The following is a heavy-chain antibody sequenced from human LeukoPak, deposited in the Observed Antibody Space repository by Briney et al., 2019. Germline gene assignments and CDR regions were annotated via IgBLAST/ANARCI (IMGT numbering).Heavy chain of an antibody. Sequence: GGSLRLSCPASGFTFSSYAMHWGRQAPGKGLEYVSGISSNGGSTDYADSVMGRFTISRDNSKKKLYLQMSSLRAEDTAVYYCVKADCSGGSCYFLSWGQGTLVTVSS. J-gene: IGHJ4*02. CDR1: GFTFSSYA. CDR2: ISSNGGST. V-gene: IGHV3-64D*09. D-gene: IGHD2-15*01. CDR3: VKADCSGGSCYFLS.